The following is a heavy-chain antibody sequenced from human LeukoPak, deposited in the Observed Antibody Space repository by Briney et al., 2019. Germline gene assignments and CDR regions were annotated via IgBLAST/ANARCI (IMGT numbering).Heavy chain of an antibody. Sequence: GGSLRLSCAASGFTFDDYGMSWVRQAPGKGLEWVSGINWNGGSTGYADSVKGRFTISRDNAKNSLYLQMNSPRAEDTALYYCASCSGGSCYDYYFDYWGQGTLVTVSS. CDR3: ASCSGGSCYDYYFDY. CDR2: INWNGGST. D-gene: IGHD2-15*01. CDR1: GFTFDDYG. V-gene: IGHV3-20*04. J-gene: IGHJ4*02.